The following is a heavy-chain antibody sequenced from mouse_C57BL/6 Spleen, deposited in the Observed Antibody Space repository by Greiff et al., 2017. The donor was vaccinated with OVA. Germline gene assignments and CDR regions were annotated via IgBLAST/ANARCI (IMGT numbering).Heavy chain of an antibody. CDR3: ARHEDSSGFFAY. Sequence: EVNLVESGGGLVKLGGSLKLSCAASGFTFSSYYMSWVRQTPEKRLELVAAINSNGGSTYYPDTVKGRFTISRDNAKNTLYLQMSSLKSEDTALYYCARHEDSSGFFAYWGQGTLVTVSA. J-gene: IGHJ3*01. D-gene: IGHD3-2*01. V-gene: IGHV5-6-2*01. CDR2: INSNGGST. CDR1: GFTFSSYY.